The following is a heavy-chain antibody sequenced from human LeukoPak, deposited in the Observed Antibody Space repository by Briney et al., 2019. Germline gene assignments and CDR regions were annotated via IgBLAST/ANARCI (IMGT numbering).Heavy chain of an antibody. Sequence: SETLSLTCTVSGGSISSGGYYWSWIRQHPGKGLEWIGYIYYSGSTYYNPSLKSRVTISVDTSKNQFSQKLSSVTAADTAVYYCARDLANWGSPDAFDIWGQGTMVTVSS. V-gene: IGHV4-31*03. J-gene: IGHJ3*02. CDR2: IYYSGST. D-gene: IGHD7-27*01. CDR1: GGSISSGGYY. CDR3: ARDLANWGSPDAFDI.